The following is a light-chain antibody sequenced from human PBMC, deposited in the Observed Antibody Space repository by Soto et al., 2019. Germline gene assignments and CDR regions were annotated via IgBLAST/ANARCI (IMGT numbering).Light chain of an antibody. CDR2: DAS. J-gene: IGKJ4*01. CDR1: RSVTTF. Sequence: EIVLTQSPATLSLSPGERATLSCRASRSVTTFLAWYQQKPGQAPRLLLYDASKRATGVPTRFSGSGSGTVFTINIRSLDSEELGVYSCQQPTNSPLTFGGGTKLESK. V-gene: IGKV3-11*01. CDR3: QQPTNSPLT.